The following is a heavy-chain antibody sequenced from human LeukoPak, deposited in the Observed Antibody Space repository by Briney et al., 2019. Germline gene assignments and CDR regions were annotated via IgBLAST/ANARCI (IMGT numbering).Heavy chain of an antibody. V-gene: IGHV1-69*05. Sequence: SVKVSCKASGGTFSSYAISWVRQAPGQGLEWMGRIIPIFGTANYAQKSQGRVTITTDESTSTAYMELSSLRSEDTAVYYCARAGGYSYGSFDYWGQGTLVTVSS. J-gene: IGHJ4*02. CDR3: ARAGGYSYGSFDY. CDR1: GGTFSSYA. CDR2: IIPIFGTA. D-gene: IGHD5-18*01.